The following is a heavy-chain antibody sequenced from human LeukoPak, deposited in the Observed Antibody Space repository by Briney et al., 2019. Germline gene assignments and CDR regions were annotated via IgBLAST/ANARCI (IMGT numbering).Heavy chain of an antibody. CDR1: GFTFSGYE. D-gene: IGHD6-13*01. J-gene: IGHJ2*01. CDR3: ARKTDRLGAVGRDRYFDL. V-gene: IGHV3-48*03. Sequence: GGSLRLSCTASGFTFSGYEMTWVRQAQGQGLERMSYISVNGGAMHYADSVRGRFTTSRDDAKNSLYLHMNSLRAEDTAIYYCARKTDRLGAVGRDRYFDLWGRGTLITVSS. CDR2: ISVNGGAM.